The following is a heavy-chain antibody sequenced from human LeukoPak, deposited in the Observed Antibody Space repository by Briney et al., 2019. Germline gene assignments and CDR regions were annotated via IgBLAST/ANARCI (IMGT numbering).Heavy chain of an antibody. CDR2: ISSDGGST. V-gene: IGHV3-64D*09. J-gene: IGHJ5*02. Sequence: GGSLRLSCSASGFTFSNYAMHWVRQAPGKELEYVSAISSDGGSTYYADSVKGRFIISRDNSKNTLYLHMSSLRAEDTAVYYCVKSASSYGANWFDPWGQGTLVTVSS. CDR1: GFTFSNYA. CDR3: VKSASSYGANWFDP. D-gene: IGHD4/OR15-4a*01.